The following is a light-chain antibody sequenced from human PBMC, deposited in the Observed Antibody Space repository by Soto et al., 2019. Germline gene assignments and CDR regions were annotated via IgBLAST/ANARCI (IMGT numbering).Light chain of an antibody. CDR1: KLGDRY. CDR2: QDS. J-gene: IGLJ1*01. V-gene: IGLV3-1*01. CDR3: QAWDGSTTWV. Sequence: SYELTQPPSVSVSPGQTASITCSGDKLGDRYSCWYQQKPGQSPVLVIYQDSKRPSGIPERFSGSNSGNTATLTISGTQAMDEADYYCQAWDGSTTWVFGTGTKVTVL.